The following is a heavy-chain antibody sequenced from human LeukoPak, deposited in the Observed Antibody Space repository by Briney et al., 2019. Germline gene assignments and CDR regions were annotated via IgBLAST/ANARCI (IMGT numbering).Heavy chain of an antibody. V-gene: IGHV4-34*01. Sequence: PSETLSLTCAVYSGSFSGYYWSWIRQPPGKGLEWIGEINHSRSTNYNPSLKSRVTISVDTSKNQFSLKLSSVTAADTAVYYCACVGYGGFCDYWGQGTLVTVSS. CDR1: SGSFSGYY. D-gene: IGHD5-12*01. J-gene: IGHJ4*02. CDR3: ACVGYGGFCDY. CDR2: INHSRST.